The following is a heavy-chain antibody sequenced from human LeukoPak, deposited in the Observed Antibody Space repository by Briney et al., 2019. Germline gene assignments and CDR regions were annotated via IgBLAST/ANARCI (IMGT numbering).Heavy chain of an antibody. Sequence: SETLSLTCAVYGGSFSGYYWSWIRQPPGKGLEWIGEINHSGSTNYNPSLKSRVTISVDTSKNQFSLKLSSVTAADTAVYYCARGRSRYYYDSSGQGPYGMDVWGQGTTVTVSS. CDR3: ARGRSRYYYDSSGQGPYGMDV. V-gene: IGHV4-34*01. CDR1: GGSFSGYY. CDR2: INHSGST. D-gene: IGHD3-22*01. J-gene: IGHJ6*02.